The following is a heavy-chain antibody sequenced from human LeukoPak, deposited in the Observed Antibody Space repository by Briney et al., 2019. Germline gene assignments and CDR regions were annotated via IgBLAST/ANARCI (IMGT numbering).Heavy chain of an antibody. V-gene: IGHV4-30-4*01. Sequence: PSETLSLTCTVSGGSISSGDYYWGWIRQPPGKGLEWIGYSYYSGSTYYNPSLKSRVTISVDTSKNQYSLKLSSVTAADTAVYYCAREIGYCSSTSCYHVDYWGQGTLVTVSS. CDR3: AREIGYCSSTSCYHVDY. J-gene: IGHJ4*02. CDR2: SYYSGST. CDR1: GGSISSGDYY. D-gene: IGHD2-2*01.